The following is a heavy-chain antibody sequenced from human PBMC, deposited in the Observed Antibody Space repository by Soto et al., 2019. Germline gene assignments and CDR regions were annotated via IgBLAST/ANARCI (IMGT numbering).Heavy chain of an antibody. J-gene: IGHJ4*02. D-gene: IGHD2-15*01. CDR1: GCPLSGHW. Sequence: GGSLRLSCAGTGCPLSGHWMHCVRQAPGKGLVWVSRINGDGSSTSYADSVKGRFTISRDNAKNMLYLQMNSLRAEDTALYYCASPATISMVAADYWGQGTPVTVSS. V-gene: IGHV3-74*01. CDR3: ASPATISMVAADY. CDR2: INGDGSST.